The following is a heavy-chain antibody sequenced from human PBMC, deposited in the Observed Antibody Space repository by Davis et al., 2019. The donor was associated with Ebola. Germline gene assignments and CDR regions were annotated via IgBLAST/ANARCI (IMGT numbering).Heavy chain of an antibody. CDR3: ARVDYGDYVGAYYYYGMDV. J-gene: IGHJ6*04. Sequence: ASVKVSCKASGYTFTGYYMHWVRQAPGQGLEWMGRINPNSGGTNYAQKFQGRVTMTRDTSISTAYMELSRLRSDDTAVYYCARVDYGDYVGAYYYYGMDVWGKGTTVTVSS. D-gene: IGHD4-17*01. CDR2: INPNSGGT. CDR1: GYTFTGYY. V-gene: IGHV1-2*06.